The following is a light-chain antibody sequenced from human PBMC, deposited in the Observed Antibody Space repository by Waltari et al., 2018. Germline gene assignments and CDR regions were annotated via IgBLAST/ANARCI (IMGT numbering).Light chain of an antibody. V-gene: IGKV4-1*01. Sequence: DIVMTQSPDFLAVSLGERATINCKSGQSILDSPNNKNYLAWYQQKPGQPPKLLIYWASSRNSGVPDRFSGSGSWTDFTLTVSSLQAEDVAVYYCQQYDSSPPTFGQGTKVEIK. CDR2: WAS. CDR1: QSILDSPNNKNY. J-gene: IGKJ1*01. CDR3: QQYDSSPPT.